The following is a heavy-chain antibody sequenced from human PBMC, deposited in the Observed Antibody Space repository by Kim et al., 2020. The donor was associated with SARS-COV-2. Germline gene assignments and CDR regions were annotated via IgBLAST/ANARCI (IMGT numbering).Heavy chain of an antibody. D-gene: IGHD6-19*01. J-gene: IGHJ4*02. CDR1: GFSLSTSGVG. V-gene: IGHV2-5*02. CDR3: AHRPRYSSGWYPVGLRLPPDYFDY. Sequence: SGPTLVNPTQTLTLTCTFSGFSLSTSGVGVGWIRQPPGKALEWLALIYWDDDKRYSPSLKSRLTITKDTSKNQVVLTMTNMDPVDTATYYCAHRPRYSSGWYPVGLRLPPDYFDYWGQGTLVTVSS. CDR2: IYWDDDK.